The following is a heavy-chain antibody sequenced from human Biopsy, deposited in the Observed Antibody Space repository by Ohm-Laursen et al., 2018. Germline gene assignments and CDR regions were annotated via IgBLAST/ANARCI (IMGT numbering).Heavy chain of an antibody. CDR3: ARGRRTSGWPYFAN. CDR1: GGSIGSFF. CDR2: IYYSGNT. V-gene: IGHV4-59*07. D-gene: IGHD6-19*01. J-gene: IGHJ4*02. Sequence: SDTLSLTCTVSGGSIGSFFWSWIRQPPGKGLEWIGYIYYSGNTNYNPSLQNRVTMSVDTSKNQFSLKLSSVIAADTAVYYCARGRRTSGWPYFANWGQGTLVIVSS.